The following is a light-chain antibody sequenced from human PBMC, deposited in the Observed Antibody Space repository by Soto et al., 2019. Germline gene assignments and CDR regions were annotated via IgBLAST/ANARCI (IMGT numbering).Light chain of an antibody. CDR2: AAS. V-gene: IGKV1-39*01. J-gene: IGKJ5*01. CDR1: QSISIY. CDR3: QPGYSTPIT. Sequence: DIQMTQTPSSLSASVGDRVTITCLASQSISIYLHWYQQKPGRAPNLLIYAASTLQSGVPSRFSGSGSGTDFTLTISSLQPEDFATYYCQPGYSTPITFGQGTRLEIK.